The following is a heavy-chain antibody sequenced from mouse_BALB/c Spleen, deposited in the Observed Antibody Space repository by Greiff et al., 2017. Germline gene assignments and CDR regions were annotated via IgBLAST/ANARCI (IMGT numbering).Heavy chain of an antibody. CDR3: ARDDGYYRFAY. Sequence: EVKVVESGGGLVQPGGSRKLSCAASGFTFSDYGMAWVRQAPGKGPEWVAFISNLAYSIYYADTVTGRFTISRENAKNTLYLEMSSLRSEDTAMYYCARDDGYYRFAYWGQGTLVTVSA. CDR1: GFTFSDYG. D-gene: IGHD2-3*01. J-gene: IGHJ3*01. V-gene: IGHV5-15*02. CDR2: ISNLAYSI.